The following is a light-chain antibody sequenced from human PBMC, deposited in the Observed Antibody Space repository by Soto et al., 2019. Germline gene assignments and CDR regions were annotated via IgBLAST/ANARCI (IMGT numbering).Light chain of an antibody. J-gene: IGLJ1*01. CDR3: CSYRSGSSPYYV. V-gene: IGLV2-14*02. Sequence: QSVLTQPASVSGSPGQSITISCTGTSSDVGSYNLVSWYQQHPGKAPKLMIYEGSKRPSGVSNRFSGSKSGNTASLTISGLQAEDEADYYCCSYRSGSSPYYVFGTGTKVTVL. CDR1: SSDVGSYNL. CDR2: EGS.